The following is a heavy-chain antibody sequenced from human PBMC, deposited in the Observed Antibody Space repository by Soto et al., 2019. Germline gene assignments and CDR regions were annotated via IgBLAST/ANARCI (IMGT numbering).Heavy chain of an antibody. CDR2: IYYSGST. Sequence: SETLSLTCTVSGGSISGYYWSWIRQPPGKGLEWIGYIYYSGSTNYNPSLKSRVTISVDTSKNQFSLKLSSVTAADTAVYYCAVAESHVGTIFGVDLPPTKIGYWGQGTLVTVSS. CDR3: AVAESHVGTIFGVDLPPTKIGY. CDR1: GGSISGYY. D-gene: IGHD3-3*01. J-gene: IGHJ4*02. V-gene: IGHV4-59*12.